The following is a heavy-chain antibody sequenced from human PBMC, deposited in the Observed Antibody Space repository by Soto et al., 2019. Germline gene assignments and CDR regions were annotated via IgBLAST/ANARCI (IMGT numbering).Heavy chain of an antibody. CDR2: INLSVST. J-gene: IGHJ4*02. CDR1: GGSFSGYY. D-gene: IGHD3-22*01. CDR3: ARLPPFFNYYDSSVYYLPPRNAVAY. V-gene: IGHV4-34*01. Sequence: SETLSLTCAVYGGSFSGYYWSWIRQPPGKGLEWIGEINLSVSTNYNPSLKSRVTISVDTSKIQFSLKLSFLTAADTAVYYCARLPPFFNYYDSSVYYLPPRNAVAYWGQGTLVTVSS.